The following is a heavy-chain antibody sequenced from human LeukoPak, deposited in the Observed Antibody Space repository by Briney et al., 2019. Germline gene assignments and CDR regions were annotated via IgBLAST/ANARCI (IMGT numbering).Heavy chain of an antibody. V-gene: IGHV3-30*18. CDR2: ISYDGSNK. CDR3: AKDTIDY. Sequence: PGGSLRLSCAASGFTFSSYGMHWGRQAPGKGLEWVAVISYDGSNKYYADSVKGRFTISRDNSKNTLYLQMNSLRAEDTAVYYCAKDTIDYWGQGTLVTVSS. CDR1: GFTFSSYG. J-gene: IGHJ4*02.